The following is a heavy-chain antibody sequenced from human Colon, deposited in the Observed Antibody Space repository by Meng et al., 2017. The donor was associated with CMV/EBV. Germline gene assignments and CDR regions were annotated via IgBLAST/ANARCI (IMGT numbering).Heavy chain of an antibody. CDR3: ARDLWSGSSDYFDY. J-gene: IGHJ4*02. CDR2: INPKSGDT. D-gene: IGHD3-3*01. V-gene: IGHV1-2*02. Sequence: QGELVQAGAGVKKPGAPVKVSCKASGYTFTGFYIQWVRQAPGQGREWMGWINPKSGDTIYEQKFQGRVTMTRDTSISTVYMDLNSLRSDDTAVYFCARDLWSGSSDYFDYWGQGTLVTVSS. CDR1: GYTFTGFY.